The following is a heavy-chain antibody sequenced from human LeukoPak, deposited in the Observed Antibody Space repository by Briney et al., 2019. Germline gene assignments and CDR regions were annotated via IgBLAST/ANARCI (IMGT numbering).Heavy chain of an antibody. D-gene: IGHD3-9*01. CDR3: ARDGDDILTSDAFDI. CDR2: ISWNSGSI. V-gene: IGHV3-9*01. J-gene: IGHJ3*02. Sequence: GGSLRLSCAASGFTFDDYAMHWVRQAPGKGLEWVSGISWNSGSIGYADSVKGRFTISRDNAKNSLYLQMNSLRAEDTAVYYCARDGDDILTSDAFDIWGQGTMVTVPS. CDR1: GFTFDDYA.